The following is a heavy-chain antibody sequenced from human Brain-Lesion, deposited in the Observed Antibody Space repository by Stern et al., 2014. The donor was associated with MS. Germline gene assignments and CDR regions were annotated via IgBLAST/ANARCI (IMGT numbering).Heavy chain of an antibody. Sequence: QVQLQESGPGLVKPSETLSLICTVSGDSISRSSHYWGWIRQPPGRGLAWIGSIYYSGTTYYNPSLKSRATIPVHPSQTQFSLTLSSVTAADTAVYYCARVNDFWSGYYFDYFDYWGQGILVTVSS. CDR3: ARVNDFWSGYYFDYFDY. J-gene: IGHJ4*02. CDR2: IYYSGTT. D-gene: IGHD3-3*01. CDR1: GDSISRSSHY. V-gene: IGHV4-39*01.